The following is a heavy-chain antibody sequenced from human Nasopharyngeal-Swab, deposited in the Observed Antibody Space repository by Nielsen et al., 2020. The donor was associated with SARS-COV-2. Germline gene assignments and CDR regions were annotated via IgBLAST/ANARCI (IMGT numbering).Heavy chain of an antibody. CDR3: ARDFDSSGYYYVGAFDI. Sequence: PETLSLTCTVSGYSISSGYYWGWIRQPPGKGLEWIGSIYHSGSTYYNPSLKSRVTISVDTSKNQFSLKLSSVTAADTAVYYCARDFDSSGYYYVGAFDIWGQGTMVTVSS. CDR1: GYSISSGYY. V-gene: IGHV4-38-2*02. J-gene: IGHJ3*02. CDR2: IYHSGST. D-gene: IGHD3-22*01.